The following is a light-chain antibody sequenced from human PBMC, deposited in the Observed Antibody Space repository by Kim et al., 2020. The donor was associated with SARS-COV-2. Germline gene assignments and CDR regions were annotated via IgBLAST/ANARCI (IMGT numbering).Light chain of an antibody. V-gene: IGKV3-20*01. CDR1: QSVTSSH. CDR3: QCYGDSPLWA. Sequence: DIVLTQSPGTLSLSPGERATLSCRASQSVTSSHLAWYQQKPGQAPRLLIYGTSSRATGIPDRFSGSGSGTDFGLTISRLEPEDFAVYYCQCYGDSPLWAFGQGTKVDIK. J-gene: IGKJ1*01. CDR2: GTS.